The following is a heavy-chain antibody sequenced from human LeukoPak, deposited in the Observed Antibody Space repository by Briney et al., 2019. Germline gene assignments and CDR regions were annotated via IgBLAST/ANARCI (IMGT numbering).Heavy chain of an antibody. D-gene: IGHD3-10*01. Sequence: PGGSLRLSCGASGFAFSSYSINWVRQAPGKGLEWVSSISGSSSYIYYADSVKGRFTISRDNAKNSLYLQMNSLRAEDTAVYYCARERRRLLWFGGSYYFDYWGQGTLVTVSS. V-gene: IGHV3-21*01. CDR3: ARERRRLLWFGGSYYFDY. CDR1: GFAFSSYS. CDR2: ISGSSSYI. J-gene: IGHJ4*02.